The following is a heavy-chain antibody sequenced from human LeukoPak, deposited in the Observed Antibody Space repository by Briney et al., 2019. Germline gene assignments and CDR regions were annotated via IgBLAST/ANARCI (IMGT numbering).Heavy chain of an antibody. Sequence: KAGGSLRLSCAASGFTFSSYSMNWVRQAPGKGLEWVSSISSSSYIYYADSVKGRFTISRDNAKNSLYLQMNSLRAEDTAVYYCASIVGAPRSGDFDYWGQGTLVTVSS. CDR3: ASIVGAPRSGDFDY. J-gene: IGHJ4*02. CDR2: ISSSSYI. D-gene: IGHD1-26*01. V-gene: IGHV3-21*01. CDR1: GFTFSSYS.